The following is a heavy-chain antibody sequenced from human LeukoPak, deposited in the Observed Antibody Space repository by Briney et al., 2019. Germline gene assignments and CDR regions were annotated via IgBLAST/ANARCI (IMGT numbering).Heavy chain of an antibody. D-gene: IGHD5-18*01. CDR2: IYTSGST. CDR1: GFTFSNAW. V-gene: IGHV4-4*09. CDR3: ARGRGYSYGGFDY. J-gene: IGHJ4*02. Sequence: GSLRLSCAASGFTFSNAWMSWVRQPPGKGLEWIGYIYTSGSTNYNPSLKSRVTISVDTSKNQFSLKLSSVTAADTAVYYCARGRGYSYGGFDYWGQGTLVTVSS.